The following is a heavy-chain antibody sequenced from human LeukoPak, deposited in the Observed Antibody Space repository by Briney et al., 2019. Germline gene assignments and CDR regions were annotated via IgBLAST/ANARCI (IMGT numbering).Heavy chain of an antibody. Sequence: PSETLSLTCAVSGGSISSGGYSWSWIRQPPGKGLEWIGYIYHSGSTCYNPSLKSRVTISVDRSKNQFSLKLSSVTAADTAVYYCARGEYYGSGSYYTPYYFDYWGQGTLVTVSS. CDR2: IYHSGST. CDR1: GGSISSGGYS. CDR3: ARGEYYGSGSYYTPYYFDY. J-gene: IGHJ4*02. V-gene: IGHV4-30-2*01. D-gene: IGHD3-10*01.